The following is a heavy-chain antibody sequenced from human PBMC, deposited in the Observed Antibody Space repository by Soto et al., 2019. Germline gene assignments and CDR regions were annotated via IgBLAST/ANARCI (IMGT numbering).Heavy chain of an antibody. CDR2: TSAYNGNT. Sequence: ASVKVSCKASGYTLTSYGISWVRQAPGQGLEWMGWTSAYNGNTNYAQKLQGRVTMTTDTSTSTTYMELSSLRSDDTAVYYCALGLVPAATTYYHYGMDVWGQGTSVTVSS. CDR1: GYTLTSYG. CDR3: ALGLVPAATTYYHYGMDV. V-gene: IGHV1-18*01. J-gene: IGHJ6*02. D-gene: IGHD2-2*01.